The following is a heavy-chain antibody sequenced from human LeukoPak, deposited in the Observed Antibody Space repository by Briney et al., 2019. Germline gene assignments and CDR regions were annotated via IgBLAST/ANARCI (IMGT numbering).Heavy chain of an antibody. Sequence: PEGSLRLSCAASGFTFSSYGMHWVRQAPGKGLEWVAVISYDGSNKYYADSVKGRFTISRDNSKNTLYLQMNSLRAEDTAVYYCAKSKGYSYGSFDYWGQGTLVTVSS. J-gene: IGHJ4*02. CDR1: GFTFSSYG. CDR3: AKSKGYSYGSFDY. CDR2: ISYDGSNK. D-gene: IGHD5-18*01. V-gene: IGHV3-30*18.